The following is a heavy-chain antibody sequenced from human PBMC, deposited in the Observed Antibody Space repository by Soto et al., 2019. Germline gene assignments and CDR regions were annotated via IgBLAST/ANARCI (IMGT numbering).Heavy chain of an antibody. CDR1: EFNFEDFG. CDR2: INWNSRSV. V-gene: IGHV3-9*01. Sequence: EVQLVESGGGFAQPGRSLKLPSKVSEFNFEDFGIHWVRQGPGKGLKWFSGINWNSRSVAYADSVKGRFTISRDNAKNSLYLQMHSLGVEDTAFYYCAKDSFYRGDYFYALDVWGQGTTVTVS. CDR3: AKDSFYRGDYFYALDV. D-gene: IGHD4-17*01. J-gene: IGHJ6*02.